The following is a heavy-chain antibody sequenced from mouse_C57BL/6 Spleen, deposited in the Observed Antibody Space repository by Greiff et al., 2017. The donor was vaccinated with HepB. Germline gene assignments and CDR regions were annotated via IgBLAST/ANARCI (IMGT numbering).Heavy chain of an antibody. CDR2: IDPSDSYT. V-gene: IGHV1-50*01. CDR3: ARSGYYGSVFAY. CDR1: GYTFTSYW. J-gene: IGHJ3*01. Sequence: VQLQQPGAELVKPGASVKLSCKASGYTFTSYWMQWVKQRPGQGLEWIGEIDPSDSYTNYNQKFKGKATLTVDTSSSTAYMQLSSLTSEDSAVYYCARSGYYGSVFAYWGQGTLVTVSA. D-gene: IGHD1-1*01.